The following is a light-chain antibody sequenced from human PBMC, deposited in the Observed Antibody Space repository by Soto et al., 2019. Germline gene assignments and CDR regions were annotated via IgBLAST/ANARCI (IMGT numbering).Light chain of an antibody. J-gene: IGKJ5*01. V-gene: IGKV1-8*01. CDR1: QGISSY. CDR2: AAS. CDR3: QQYYSYPG. Sequence: AIRMTQSPSSLSASTGDRVTITCRASQGISSYLAWYQQKPGKAPQLLIYAASTSQSGVPSRFSGSGSGTDFALTIRCLQSEDFATYYCQQYYSYPGFGQGTRLEIK.